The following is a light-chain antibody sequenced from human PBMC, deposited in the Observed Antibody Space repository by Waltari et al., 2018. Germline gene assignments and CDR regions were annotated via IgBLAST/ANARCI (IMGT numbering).Light chain of an antibody. Sequence: QSALTHPASVSGSPGQPITISRTGTSSHVGGYNYVSWYQQHPGKAPKLMIYDVSNRPSGVSNRFSGSKSGNTASLTISGLQAEDEADYYCSSYTSSSTEVFGTGTKVTVL. V-gene: IGLV2-14*03. CDR2: DVS. CDR1: SSHVGGYNY. J-gene: IGLJ1*01. CDR3: SSYTSSSTEV.